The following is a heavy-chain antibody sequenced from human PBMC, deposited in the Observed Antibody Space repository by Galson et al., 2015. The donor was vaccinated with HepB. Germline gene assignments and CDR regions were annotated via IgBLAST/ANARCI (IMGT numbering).Heavy chain of an antibody. CDR1: GYSFTSYW. J-gene: IGHJ6*02. CDR2: IDPSDSYT. D-gene: IGHD2-2*01. Sequence: QSGAEVKKPGESLRISCKGSGYSFTSYWISWVRQMPGKGLEWMGRIDPSDSYTNYSPSFQGHVTISADKSISTAYLQWSSLKASDTAMYYCARLAVPYYYYYGMDVWGQGTTVTVSS. CDR3: ARLAVPYYYYYGMDV. V-gene: IGHV5-10-1*01.